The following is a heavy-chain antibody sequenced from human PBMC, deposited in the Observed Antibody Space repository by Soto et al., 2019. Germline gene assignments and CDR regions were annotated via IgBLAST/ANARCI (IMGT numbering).Heavy chain of an antibody. D-gene: IGHD3-10*01. CDR2: ISYDGRNE. CDR1: GFTFSAFP. Sequence: QVQLVESGGGVVQFGRSLRLSCAVSGFTFSAFPMFWVRQAPGKGLEWVAFISYDGRNEDYADSVKGRFTISRDNSKNTLYLQMNSLSSEDTAVYYCTKGVVREPAYFDSWGQGTLDTVSS. V-gene: IGHV3-30*18. J-gene: IGHJ4*02. CDR3: TKGVVREPAYFDS.